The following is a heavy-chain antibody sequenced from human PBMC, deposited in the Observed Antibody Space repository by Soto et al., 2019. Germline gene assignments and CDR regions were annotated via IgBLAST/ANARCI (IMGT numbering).Heavy chain of an antibody. Sequence: EVQLVESGGGLVQPGGSLRLSCAASGFTFSSYWMHWVRQAPGKGLVWVSRINSDGSSTSYADSVKGRFTITRDNAKTTLYLQMSSLRAEDTAVYYCARDQSRRTNYGMDVWGQGTTVTVSS. V-gene: IGHV3-74*01. CDR3: ARDQSRRTNYGMDV. CDR1: GFTFSSYW. J-gene: IGHJ6*02. CDR2: INSDGSST.